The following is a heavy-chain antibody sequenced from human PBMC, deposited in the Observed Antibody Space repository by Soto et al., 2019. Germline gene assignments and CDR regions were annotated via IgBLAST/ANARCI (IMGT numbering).Heavy chain of an antibody. Sequence: GGSLRLSCAASGFPFSSYAMHWVRQAPGKGLEWVAVISYDGSNKYYADSVKGRFTISRDNSKNTLYLQMNSLRAEDTAVYYCARDRPFFLDIWGQGTMVTVSS. CDR3: ARDRPFFLDI. V-gene: IGHV3-30-3*01. J-gene: IGHJ3*02. CDR1: GFPFSSYA. D-gene: IGHD6-6*01. CDR2: ISYDGSNK.